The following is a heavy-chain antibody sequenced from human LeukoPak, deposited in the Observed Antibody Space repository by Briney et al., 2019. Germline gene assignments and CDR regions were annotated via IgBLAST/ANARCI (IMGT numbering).Heavy chain of an antibody. CDR1: GYTFTSYD. J-gene: IGHJ4*02. CDR2: MNPNSGNT. CDR3: ARGPYNYDFWSGYYTRGVDY. D-gene: IGHD3-3*01. V-gene: IGHV1-8*01. Sequence: ASVKVSCKASGYTFTSYDINWVRQATGQGLEWMGWMNPNSGNTGYAQKFQGRVTMTRNTSISTAYMELSSLRSEDTAVYYCARGPYNYDFWSGYYTRGVDYWGQGTLVTVSS.